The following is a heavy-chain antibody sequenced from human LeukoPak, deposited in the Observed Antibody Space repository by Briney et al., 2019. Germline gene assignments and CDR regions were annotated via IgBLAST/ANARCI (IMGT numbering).Heavy chain of an antibody. J-gene: IGHJ4*02. D-gene: IGHD3-10*01. V-gene: IGHV3-64*01. CDR1: GFTFSSYA. CDR2: ISSNGGST. Sequence: GGSLRLSCAASGFTFSSYAMHWVRQAPGKGLEYVSAISSNGGSTYYANSVKGRFTISRDNSKNSLYLQMNSLRAEDTAVYYCARDPGDYWGQGTLVTVSS. CDR3: ARDPGDY.